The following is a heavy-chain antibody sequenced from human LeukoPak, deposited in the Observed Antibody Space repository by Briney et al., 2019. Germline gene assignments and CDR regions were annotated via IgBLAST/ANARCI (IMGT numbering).Heavy chain of an antibody. CDR3: AKYEALPTAALAY. CDR1: GFTFSSYG. J-gene: IGHJ4*02. Sequence: GGSLRLSCAASGFTFSSYGMGWVRQAPGKGLEWVSSISGGGETTYYADSVKGRFTISRDNSKNTLYLQMNSLTTDDTALYYCAKYEALPTAALAYWGQGTLVTVSS. D-gene: IGHD6-13*01. V-gene: IGHV3-23*01. CDR2: ISGGGETT.